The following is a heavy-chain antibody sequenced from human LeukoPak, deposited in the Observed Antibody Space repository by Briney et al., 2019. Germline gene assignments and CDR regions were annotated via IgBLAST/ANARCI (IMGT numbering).Heavy chain of an antibody. CDR1: GYSISSGYY. CDR2: IYYTGNT. CDR3: ARLLGIYTRLDP. J-gene: IGHJ5*02. V-gene: IGHV4-38-2*02. Sequence: PSETLSLTCTVSGYSISSGYYWGWLRQPPGKAMEFIAYIYYTGNTYFNPSLKRRVTISVDTSKNQFSLKLNPVTAADTAVFYCARLLGIYTRLDPWGQGTLVTVS. D-gene: IGHD1-14*01.